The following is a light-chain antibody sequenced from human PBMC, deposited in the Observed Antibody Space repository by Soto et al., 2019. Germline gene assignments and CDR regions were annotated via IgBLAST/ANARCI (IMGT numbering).Light chain of an antibody. CDR1: QGIGDE. J-gene: IGKJ1*01. V-gene: IGKV1D-13*01. CDR2: DAS. CDR3: QQYDDNSRT. Sequence: AIQMTQSPSSLSAAVGDRVTITCRASQGIGDELGWYQQKPGKAPKLLMSDASSLERGVPSRFSGSGSGTEFTLTISSLQPDDFATYYCQQYDDNSRTFGLGTKVDIK.